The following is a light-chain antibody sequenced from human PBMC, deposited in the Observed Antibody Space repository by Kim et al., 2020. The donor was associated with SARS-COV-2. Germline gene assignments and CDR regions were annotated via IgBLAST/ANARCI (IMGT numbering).Light chain of an antibody. J-gene: IGLJ2*01. CDR2: QDI. CDR1: NLGGRY. V-gene: IGLV3-1*01. Sequence: VSPGQTATITCAEDNLGGRYVSWYQQRPGQTPVLVIYQDIERPSGIPDRFSGSNSGNTATLTISGTQAMDEADYYCQAWDNNAAIFGGGTQLTVL. CDR3: QAWDNNAAI.